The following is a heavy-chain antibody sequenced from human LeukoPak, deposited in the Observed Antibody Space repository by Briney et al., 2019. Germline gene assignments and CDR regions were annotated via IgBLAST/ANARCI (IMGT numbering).Heavy chain of an antibody. CDR2: ISGSGGST. CDR3: AKWAYSRRWFDP. V-gene: IGHV3-23*01. Sequence: GGSLRLSCAASGFTFSSYAMSWVGQAPGKGVEWVSAISGSGGSTYYAASVKGRFTISRDNSKNTLYLQMNSLRAEDTAVYYCAKWAYSRRWFDPWGQGTLVTVSS. CDR1: GFTFSSYA. D-gene: IGHD3-16*01. J-gene: IGHJ5*02.